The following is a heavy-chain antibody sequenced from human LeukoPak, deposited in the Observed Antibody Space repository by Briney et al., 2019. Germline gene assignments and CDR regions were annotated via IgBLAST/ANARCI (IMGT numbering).Heavy chain of an antibody. CDR3: SLAVAVAGTGSYYYGMDV. CDR1: GYTFTSYY. Sequence: ASVKVSCKASGYTFTSYYMHWVRQAPGQGREWRGIINPSGGSTSYAQKFQGRVTMTRDTSTSTVYMELSSLRSEDTAVYYCSLAVAVAGTGSYYYGMDVWGQGTTVTVSS. J-gene: IGHJ6*02. V-gene: IGHV1-46*01. CDR2: INPSGGST. D-gene: IGHD6-19*01.